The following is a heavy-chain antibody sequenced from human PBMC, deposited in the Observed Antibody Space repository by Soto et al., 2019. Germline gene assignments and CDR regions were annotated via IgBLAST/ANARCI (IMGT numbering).Heavy chain of an antibody. J-gene: IGHJ5*02. CDR3: ARERRGYKQQLVPLGGGWFDP. CDR2: ISYDGSNK. V-gene: IGHV3-30-3*01. D-gene: IGHD6-13*01. Sequence: PGGSLRLSCAASGFTFSSYAMHWVRQAPGKGLEWVAVISYDGSNKYYADSVKGRFTISRDNSKNTLYLQMNSLRAEDTAVYYCARERRGYKQQLVPLGGGWFDPWGQGTLVTVSS. CDR1: GFTFSSYA.